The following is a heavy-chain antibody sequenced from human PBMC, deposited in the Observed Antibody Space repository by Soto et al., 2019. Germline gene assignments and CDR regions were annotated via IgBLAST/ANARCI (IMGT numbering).Heavy chain of an antibody. J-gene: IGHJ6*02. V-gene: IGHV5-10-1*01. CDR2: IDPSDSYT. CDR1: GYSFTSYW. CDR3: ARPGTTGTYYYYGMDV. D-gene: IGHD1-1*01. Sequence: GEPLKISWNSSGYSFTSYWISWVRQMPGKGLEWMGRIDPSDSYTNYSPSFQGHVTISADKSISTAYLQWSSLKASDTAMYYCARPGTTGTYYYYGMDVWGQGTTVTVSS.